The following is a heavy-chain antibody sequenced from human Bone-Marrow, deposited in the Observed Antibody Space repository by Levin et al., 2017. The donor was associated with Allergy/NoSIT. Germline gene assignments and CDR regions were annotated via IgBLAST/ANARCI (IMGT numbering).Heavy chain of an antibody. V-gene: IGHV4-30-4*01. CDR1: GGSISSGDYY. Sequence: SETLSLTCTVSGGSISSGDYYWSWIRQPPGKGLEWIGYIYYSGSTYYNPSLKSRVTISVDTSKNQFSLKLSSVTAADTAVYYCARDQVGGDYYRFLDYWGQGTLVTVSS. CDR3: ARDQVGGDYYRFLDY. CDR2: IYYSGST. D-gene: IGHD3-10*01. J-gene: IGHJ4*02.